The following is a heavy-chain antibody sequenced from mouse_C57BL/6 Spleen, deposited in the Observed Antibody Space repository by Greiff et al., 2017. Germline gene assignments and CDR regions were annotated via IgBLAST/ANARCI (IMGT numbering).Heavy chain of an antibody. J-gene: IGHJ2*01. Sequence: VQLQQSGAELVRPGASVKLSCTASGFTIKDDYMHWVKQRPEQGLEWIGWIDPENGDTEYASKFQGKATITADTSSNTAYLQLRSLTSEDTAVYYCTPMITDFDYWGQGTTLTVSS. V-gene: IGHV14-4*01. D-gene: IGHD2-4*01. CDR3: TPMITDFDY. CDR2: IDPENGDT. CDR1: GFTIKDDY.